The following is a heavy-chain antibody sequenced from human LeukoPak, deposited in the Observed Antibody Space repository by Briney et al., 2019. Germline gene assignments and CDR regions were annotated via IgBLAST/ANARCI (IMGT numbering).Heavy chain of an antibody. CDR1: GFTFSDYY. D-gene: IGHD3-22*01. J-gene: IGHJ4*02. V-gene: IGHV3-11*01. Sequence: GGSLRLSCAASGFTFSDYYMSWIRQAPGKGLEWVSYISFSGSTIYYADSAKGRFTISRDNAKNSLYLQMNSLRAEDTAVYYCARVVVNYYDSSAYGATDYWGQGTLVTVSS. CDR3: ARVVVNYYDSSAYGATDY. CDR2: ISFSGSTI.